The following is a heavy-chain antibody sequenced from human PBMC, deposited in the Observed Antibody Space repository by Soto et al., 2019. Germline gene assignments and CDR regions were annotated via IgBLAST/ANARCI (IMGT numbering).Heavy chain of an antibody. CDR2: ISYDGSNK. J-gene: IGHJ6*02. CDR3: ARGPPRYGDYSYYYYGMDV. Sequence: LRLSCAASGFTFSSYAMHWVRQAPGKGLEWVAVISYDGSNKYYADSVKGRFTISRDNSKNTLYLQMNSLRAEDTAVYYCARGPPRYGDYSYYYYGMDVWGQGTTVTVSS. CDR1: GFTFSSYA. D-gene: IGHD4-17*01. V-gene: IGHV3-30-3*01.